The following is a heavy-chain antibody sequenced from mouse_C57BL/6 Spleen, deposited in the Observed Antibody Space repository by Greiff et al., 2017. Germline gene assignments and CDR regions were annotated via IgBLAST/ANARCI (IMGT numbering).Heavy chain of an antibody. D-gene: IGHD2-3*01. CDR3: ARHQDGYYVNWYFDV. CDR1: GFTFSSYG. J-gene: IGHJ1*03. Sequence: DVKLQESGGDLVKPGGSLKLSCAASGFTFSSYGMSWVRQTPDKRLEWVATISSGGSYTYYPDSVKGRFTISRDNAKNTLYLQMSSLKSEDTAMYYCARHQDGYYVNWYFDVWGTGTTVTVSS. V-gene: IGHV5-6*02. CDR2: ISSGGSYT.